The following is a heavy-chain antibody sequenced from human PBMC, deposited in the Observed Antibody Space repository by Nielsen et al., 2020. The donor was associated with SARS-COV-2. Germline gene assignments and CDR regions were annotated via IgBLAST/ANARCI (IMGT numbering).Heavy chain of an antibody. CDR2: ISSSGGST. CDR1: GFTFSSYS. CDR3: AKEDYVVVTAIAYYYYYYYGLDV. J-gene: IGHJ6*02. Sequence: GGSLRLSCAASGFTFSSYSMNWVRQAPGKGLEWVSAISSSGGSTYYAESVKGRFTISRDNSKNTLYLQMNSLRAEDTAVYYCAKEDYVVVTAIAYYYYYYYGLDVWGQGTTVTVSS. D-gene: IGHD2-21*02. V-gene: IGHV3-23*01.